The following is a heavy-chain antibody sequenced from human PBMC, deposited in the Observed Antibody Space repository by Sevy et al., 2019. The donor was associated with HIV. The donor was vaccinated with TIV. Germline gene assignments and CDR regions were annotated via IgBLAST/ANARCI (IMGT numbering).Heavy chain of an antibody. CDR1: GFTFSSYG. V-gene: IGHV3-33*01. CDR2: IWYDGSNK. J-gene: IGHJ6*02. CDR3: ARVRCSGGSCYSGYYYYGMDV. D-gene: IGHD2-15*01. Sequence: GGSLRLSCAASGFTFSSYGMHWVRQAPGKGLEWVAVIWYDGSNKYYADSVKGRFTISRDNSKNTLYRQMNSLRAEDTAVYYCARVRCSGGSCYSGYYYYGMDVWGQGTTVTISS.